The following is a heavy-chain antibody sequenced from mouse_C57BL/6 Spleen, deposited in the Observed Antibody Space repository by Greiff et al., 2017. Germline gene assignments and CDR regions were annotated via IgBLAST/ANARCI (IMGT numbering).Heavy chain of an antibody. J-gene: IGHJ2*01. V-gene: IGHV1-61*01. CDR2: IYPSDSET. CDR1: SYTFTSYW. CDR3: ARGPYYYGSSPYYFDY. D-gene: IGHD1-1*01. Sequence: QVQLQQPGAELVRPGSSVKLSCKASSYTFTSYWMDWVKQRPGQGLEWIGNIYPSDSETHYNQKFKDKATLTVDKSSSTAYMQLSSLTSEDSAVYYCARGPYYYGSSPYYFDYWGQGTTLTVSS.